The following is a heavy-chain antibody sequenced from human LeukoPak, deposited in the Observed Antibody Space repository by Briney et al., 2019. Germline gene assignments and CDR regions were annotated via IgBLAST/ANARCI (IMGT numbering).Heavy chain of an antibody. CDR3: ARDLYDFWSGYYYYYYMDV. J-gene: IGHJ6*03. D-gene: IGHD3-3*01. CDR2: IYTSGST. Sequence: PSETLSLTCTVSGGSISSGSYYWSWIRQPAGKGLEWIGRIYTSGSTNYNPSLKSRVTISVDTSKNQFSLKLSSVTAADTAVYYCARDLYDFWSGYYYYYYMDVWGKGTTVTVSS. CDR1: GGSISSGSYY. V-gene: IGHV4-61*02.